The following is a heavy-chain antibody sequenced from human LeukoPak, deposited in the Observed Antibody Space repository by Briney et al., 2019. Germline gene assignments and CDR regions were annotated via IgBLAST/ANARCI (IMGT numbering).Heavy chain of an antibody. CDR1: GFTFSNSW. CDR3: ARDWYGGSYYYYGMDV. V-gene: IGHV3-74*01. CDR2: INSDGKTT. Sequence: PGGSLRLSCAASGFTFSNSWMHWVRQAPGKGLVWVSRINSDGKTTTYADSVKGRFTISRDNAKNTLYLQMNSLRAEDTAVYYCARDWYGGSYYYYGMDVWGQGTTVTVSS. D-gene: IGHD4-23*01. J-gene: IGHJ6*02.